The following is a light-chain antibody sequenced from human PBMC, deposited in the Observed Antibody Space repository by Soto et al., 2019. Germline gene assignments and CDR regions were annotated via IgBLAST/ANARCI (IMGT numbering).Light chain of an antibody. CDR2: GAS. V-gene: IGKV3-20*01. CDR3: QQYGSSRT. Sequence: IVLTQYPGTLSLSPGERATLSCRASQSVSNTYLAWYQQKPDQAPRLLIYGASSRATGIPDRFSGSGSGTDFTLTISRLEPEDFAVYYCQQYGSSRTFGQGTKVEIK. J-gene: IGKJ1*01. CDR1: QSVSNTY.